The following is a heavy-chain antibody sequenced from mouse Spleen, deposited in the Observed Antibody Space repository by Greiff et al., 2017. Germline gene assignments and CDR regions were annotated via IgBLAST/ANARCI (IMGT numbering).Heavy chain of an antibody. Sequence: VQLQQSGPGLVAPSQSLSITCTVSGFSLTSYGVDWVRQPPGKGLEWLGVIWGGGSTNYNSALMSRLSISKDNSKSQVFFKMNSLQADDTAIYYCARSNWDGAMDYWGQGTSVTVSS. J-gene: IGHJ4*01. D-gene: IGHD4-1*01. V-gene: IGHV2-9*01. CDR2: IWGGGST. CDR1: GFSLTSYG. CDR3: ARSNWDGAMDY.